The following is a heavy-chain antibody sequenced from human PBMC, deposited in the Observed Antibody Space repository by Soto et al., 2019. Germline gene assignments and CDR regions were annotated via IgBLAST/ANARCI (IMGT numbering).Heavy chain of an antibody. Sequence: QITLKESGPTLVKPAQTLTLTCTFSGFSLSTTDVGVGWVRQPPGKALEWLALLYYNDKKRYSPSLKTKLSITKDTSRNHVVLTMTNMDPSDTATYFCARRPGGYSYGTLYFDYWGQGILVTVSS. V-gene: IGHV2-5*01. CDR2: LYYNDKK. CDR3: ARRPGGYSYGTLYFDY. D-gene: IGHD5-18*01. CDR1: GFSLSTTDVG. J-gene: IGHJ4*02.